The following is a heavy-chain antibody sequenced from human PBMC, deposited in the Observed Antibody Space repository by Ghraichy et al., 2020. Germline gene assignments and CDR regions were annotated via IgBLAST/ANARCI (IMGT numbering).Heavy chain of an antibody. CDR1: GYTFTNYY. Sequence: ASVKVSCKASGYTFTNYYMHWVRQAPGQGLEWMGIINPSGGSTTYAQKFQGRVTMTRDTSTSTVYMEVRSLRSEDTAVYYCARRLFWSGTDYFDYWGQGTLVTVSS. V-gene: IGHV1-46*03. CDR3: ARRLFWSGTDYFDY. CDR2: INPSGGST. D-gene: IGHD3-3*01. J-gene: IGHJ4*02.